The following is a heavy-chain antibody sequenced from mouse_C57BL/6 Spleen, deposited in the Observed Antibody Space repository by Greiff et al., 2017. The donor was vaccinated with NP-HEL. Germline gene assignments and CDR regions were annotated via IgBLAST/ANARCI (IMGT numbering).Heavy chain of an antibody. CDR2: IDPSDSYT. Sequence: QVQLQQPGAELVMPGASVKLSCKASGYTFTSYWMHWVKQRPGQGLEWIGEIDPSDSYTNYNQKFKGKSTLTVDKSSSTAYMQLSSLTSEDSAVYDCASDSSGGAWFAYWGQGTLVTVSA. D-gene: IGHD3-2*02. V-gene: IGHV1-69*01. CDR3: ASDSSGGAWFAY. CDR1: GYTFTSYW. J-gene: IGHJ3*01.